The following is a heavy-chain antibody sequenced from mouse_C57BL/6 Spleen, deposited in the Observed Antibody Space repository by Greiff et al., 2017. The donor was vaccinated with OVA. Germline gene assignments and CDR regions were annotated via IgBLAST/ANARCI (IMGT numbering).Heavy chain of an antibody. Sequence: DVQLQESGPGLVKPSQSLSLTCSVTGYSITSGYYWNWIRQFPGNKLEWMGYISYDGSNNYNPSLKNRISITRDTSKNQFFLKLNSVTTEDTATYYCARDLITTVVGYFDVWGTGTTVTVSS. CDR2: ISYDGSN. D-gene: IGHD1-1*01. CDR3: ARDLITTVVGYFDV. J-gene: IGHJ1*03. CDR1: GYSITSGYY. V-gene: IGHV3-6*01.